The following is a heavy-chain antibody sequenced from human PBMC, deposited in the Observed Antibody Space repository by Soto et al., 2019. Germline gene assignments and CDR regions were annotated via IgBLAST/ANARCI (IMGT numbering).Heavy chain of an antibody. CDR3: ARDQVAATLLLYYYYYGMDV. D-gene: IGHD2-15*01. Sequence: PGGSLRLSCAASGFTFSSYAMHWVRQAPGKGLEWVAVISYDGSNKYYADSVKGRFTISRDNSKNTLYLQMNSLRAEDTAVYYCARDQVAATLLLYYYYYGMDVWGQGTTVTVSS. CDR2: ISYDGSNK. CDR1: GFTFSSYA. V-gene: IGHV3-30-3*01. J-gene: IGHJ6*02.